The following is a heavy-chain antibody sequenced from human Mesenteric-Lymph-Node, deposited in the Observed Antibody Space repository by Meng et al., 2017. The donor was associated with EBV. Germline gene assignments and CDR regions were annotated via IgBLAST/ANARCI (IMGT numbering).Heavy chain of an antibody. V-gene: IGHV3-23*01. J-gene: IGHJ3*01. Sequence: EVQLLESGGGLVQPGXXXXLSCAASGFPFSDYAMTWVRQGPGKGLEWVSTISGTGRTTYYADSVKGRFTMSRDNSRDTLYVRMNSLRAGDTAVYYCAKALFRYSSYTIIDAFDVWGQGTVVTVSS. D-gene: IGHD5-12*01. CDR2: ISGTGRTT. CDR1: GFPFSDYA. CDR3: AKALFRYSSYTIIDAFDV.